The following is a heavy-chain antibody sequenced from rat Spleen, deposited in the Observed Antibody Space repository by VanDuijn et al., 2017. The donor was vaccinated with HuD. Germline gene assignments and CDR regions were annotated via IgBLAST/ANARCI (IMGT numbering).Heavy chain of an antibody. J-gene: IGHJ2*01. V-gene: IGHV2-72*01. CDR2: IWAGGGT. CDR1: GFSLTSYY. Sequence: QVQLKESGPGLVQPSQTLSLTCTVSGFSLTSYYVNWVRQPPGKSLMWMGTIWAGGGTNYNSAVKSRLSISRDTSKSQVFLQMHSLQPEDTGTYYCARRNYGGYFDYWGQGVMVTVSS. CDR3: ARRNYGGYFDY. D-gene: IGHD1-11*01.